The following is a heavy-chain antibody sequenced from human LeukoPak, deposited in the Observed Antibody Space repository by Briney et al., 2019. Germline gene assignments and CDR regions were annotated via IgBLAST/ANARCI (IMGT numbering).Heavy chain of an antibody. D-gene: IGHD1-26*01. Sequence: GGSLRLSCAASGFIFSAYSMNWVRQAPGEGLEWLSYISDSSDIIYYADSVKGRFTISRDNAKDSLYLQMNSLRAEDTAIYYCARGYSGTYPNVWGQGTMVTVSS. CDR3: ARGYSGTYPNV. CDR2: ISDSSDII. V-gene: IGHV3-48*04. CDR1: GFIFSAYS. J-gene: IGHJ3*01.